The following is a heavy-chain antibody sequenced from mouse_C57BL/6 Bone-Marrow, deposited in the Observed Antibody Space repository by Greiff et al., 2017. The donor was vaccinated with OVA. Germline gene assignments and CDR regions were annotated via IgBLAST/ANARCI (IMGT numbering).Heavy chain of an antibody. D-gene: IGHD4-1*01. CDR1: GFNIKDDY. J-gene: IGHJ1*03. CDR3: TTWGWDSWYFDV. Sequence: EVQLMESGAELVRPGASVKLSCTASGFNIKDDYMHWVKQRPEQGLEWIGWIDPENGDTEYASKFQGKATITADTSSNTAYLQLSSLTSEDTTVYYCTTWGWDSWYFDVGGTGTTVTGSS. V-gene: IGHV14-4*01. CDR2: IDPENGDT.